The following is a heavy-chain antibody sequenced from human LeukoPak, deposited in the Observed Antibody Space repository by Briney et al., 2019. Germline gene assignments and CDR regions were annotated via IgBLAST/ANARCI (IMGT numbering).Heavy chain of an antibody. D-gene: IGHD6-6*01. CDR1: GGSFSGYY. CDR2: INHSGST. Sequence: SETLSLTCAVYGGSFSGYYWSWIRQPPGKGLEWIGEINHSGSTNYNPSLKSRVTISVDTSKNQFSLKLSSVTAADTAVYYCARAYSSLYGMDVWGQGTTVTVSS. J-gene: IGHJ6*02. CDR3: ARAYSSLYGMDV. V-gene: IGHV4-34*01.